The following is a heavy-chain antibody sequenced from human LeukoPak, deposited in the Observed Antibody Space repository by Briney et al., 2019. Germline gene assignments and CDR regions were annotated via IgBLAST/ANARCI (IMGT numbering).Heavy chain of an antibody. Sequence: GESLKISCKGSGYSFTSYWIGWVRQMPGKGLEWMGITYPGDSDTRYSPSFQGQVIISADKSISTAHLQWSSLRASDTAMYYCARQSGWYGPTDYWGQGPLVSVSS. V-gene: IGHV5-51*01. CDR3: ARQSGWYGPTDY. J-gene: IGHJ4*02. CDR2: TYPGDSDT. CDR1: GYSFTSYW. D-gene: IGHD6-19*01.